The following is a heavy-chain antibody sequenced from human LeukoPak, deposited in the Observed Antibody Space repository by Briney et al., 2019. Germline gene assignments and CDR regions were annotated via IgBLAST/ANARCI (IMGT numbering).Heavy chain of an antibody. Sequence: SETLSLTCTVSGYSISSGYYWGWIRQPPGKGLEWIGSTYHSGSTYYNPSLKSRVTISVDTSKNQFSLKLSSVTAADTAVYYCARGGGRWLQFPFDYWGQGTLVTVSS. V-gene: IGHV4-38-2*02. J-gene: IGHJ4*02. CDR1: GYSISSGYY. CDR2: TYHSGST. D-gene: IGHD5-24*01. CDR3: ARGGGRWLQFPFDY.